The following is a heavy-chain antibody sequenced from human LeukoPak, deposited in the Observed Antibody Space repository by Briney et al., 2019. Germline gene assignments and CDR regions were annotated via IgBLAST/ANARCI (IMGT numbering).Heavy chain of an antibody. D-gene: IGHD3-22*01. Sequence: GGSLRLSCAASGFTFSSYGMHWVRQAPGKGLEWVAVISYDGSNKYYADSVKGRFTISGDNSKNTLYLQMNSLRAEDTAVYYCARPQSSSGYYWPFDDWGQGTLVTVSS. V-gene: IGHV3-30*03. J-gene: IGHJ4*02. CDR2: ISYDGSNK. CDR3: ARPQSSSGYYWPFDD. CDR1: GFTFSSYG.